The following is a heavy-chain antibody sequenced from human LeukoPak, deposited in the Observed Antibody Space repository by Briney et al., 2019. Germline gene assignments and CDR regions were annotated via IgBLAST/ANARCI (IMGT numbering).Heavy chain of an antibody. CDR3: ARAYNSGSSNWFGP. V-gene: IGHV4-61*02. CDR2: IYASGST. CDR1: GGSISSGGYY. J-gene: IGHJ5*02. Sequence: SQTLSLTCAVSGGSISSGGYYWSWLRQPAGKGLEWIGRIYASGSTNYNPSLKSRVTMSVDTSNNHSSLYLSSVTAADTAVYYCARAYNSGSSNWFGPWGQGTLVTVSS. D-gene: IGHD1-1*01.